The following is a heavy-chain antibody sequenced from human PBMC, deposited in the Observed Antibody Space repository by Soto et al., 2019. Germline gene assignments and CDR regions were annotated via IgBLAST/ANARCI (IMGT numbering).Heavy chain of an antibody. Sequence: ASVKVSCKASGYTFTRSGISWVRQAPGQGLEWMGWISTYNGNTNYPQKLQGRVTMTTDTSTSTAYMELRSLRSDDTAVYYCARCGAEAYYDFWSGYYIDYWGQGTLVTVSS. V-gene: IGHV1-18*01. J-gene: IGHJ4*02. CDR2: ISTYNGNT. CDR3: ARCGAEAYYDFWSGYYIDY. CDR1: GYTFTRSG. D-gene: IGHD3-3*01.